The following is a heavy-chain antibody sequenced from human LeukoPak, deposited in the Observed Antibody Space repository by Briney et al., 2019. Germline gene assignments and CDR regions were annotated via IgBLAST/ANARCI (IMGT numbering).Heavy chain of an antibody. Sequence: PGGSLRLSCAASGFTFSRYSMNWVRQAPGKGPEWVSYISRSSRTIYYADSVKGRFTISRDNSKNTLYLQMNSLRAEDTAVYYCAKDPGFTMIVVVISRDYYFDYWGQGTLVTVSS. CDR1: GFTFSRYS. CDR3: AKDPGFTMIVVVISRDYYFDY. D-gene: IGHD3-22*01. V-gene: IGHV3-48*01. J-gene: IGHJ4*02. CDR2: ISRSSRTI.